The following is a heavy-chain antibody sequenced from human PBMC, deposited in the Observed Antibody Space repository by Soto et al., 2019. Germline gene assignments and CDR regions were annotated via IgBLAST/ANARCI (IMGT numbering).Heavy chain of an antibody. CDR1: GVNSIEHV. J-gene: IGHJ4*02. CDR3: ARDRRDGYKRDFEF. Sequence: TKPHTSTVLGVNSIEHVGSWIMKKKGKGLDCIGSISFSGATYSNPSLKGRAALSVDTSENHLSLTLNSVTSADTAVYFCARDRRDGYKRDFEFCGQAIQVTVSS. D-gene: IGHD5-12*01. CDR2: ISFSGAT. V-gene: IGHV4-59*11.